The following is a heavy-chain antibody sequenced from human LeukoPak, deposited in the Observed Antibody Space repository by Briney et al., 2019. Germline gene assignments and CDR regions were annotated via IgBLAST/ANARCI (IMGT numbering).Heavy chain of an antibody. CDR1: GYTFTSYG. CDR2: ISAYNGNT. Sequence: ASVKVSCKASGYTFTSYGISWVRQAPGQGLEWMGWISAYNGNTNYAQKLQGRVTMTTDTSTSTAYMELRSLRSDDTAVYYCAVLRAGATDNWFDPWGQGTLVTVSS. J-gene: IGHJ5*02. D-gene: IGHD1-26*01. CDR3: AVLRAGATDNWFDP. V-gene: IGHV1-18*01.